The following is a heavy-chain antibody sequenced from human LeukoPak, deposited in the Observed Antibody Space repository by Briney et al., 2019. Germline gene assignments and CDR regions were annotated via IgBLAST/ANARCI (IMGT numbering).Heavy chain of an antibody. V-gene: IGHV3-23*01. Sequence: GGSLRLSCAASGFTFSSYGMSWVRQAPGKGLEWVSSISNTRSTYYADSVKGRFTLSRDNSKNTLYLQMNSLRAEDTAVYYCAKLRYDTREAYWGQGTLVTVSS. CDR3: AKLRYDTREAY. CDR1: GFTFSSYG. J-gene: IGHJ4*02. CDR2: ISNTRST. D-gene: IGHD3-22*01.